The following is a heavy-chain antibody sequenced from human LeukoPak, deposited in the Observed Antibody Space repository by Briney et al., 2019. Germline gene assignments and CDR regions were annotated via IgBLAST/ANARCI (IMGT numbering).Heavy chain of an antibody. J-gene: IGHJ6*02. CDR3: ARDAQPYCTNGVCYKYYYYGMDV. Sequence: PGGSLRLSCAASGFTFSSYWTHWVRQAPGKGLVWVSRINSYGSSTSYADSVKGRFTISRDNAKNTLYLQMNSLRAEDTAVYYCARDAQPYCTNGVCYKYYYYGMDVWGQGTTVTVSS. D-gene: IGHD2-8*01. V-gene: IGHV3-74*01. CDR1: GFTFSSYW. CDR2: INSYGSST.